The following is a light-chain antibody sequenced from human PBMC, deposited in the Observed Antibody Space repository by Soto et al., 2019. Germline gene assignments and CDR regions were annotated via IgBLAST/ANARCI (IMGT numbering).Light chain of an antibody. CDR1: SSNIGSHY. J-gene: IGLJ1*01. CDR3: AAWDDSLSGYYV. CDR2: RNN. Sequence: QSVLTQPPSASGTPGQRVTISCSGSSSNIGSHYVYWYQQLPGTAPKLLIYRNNQRPSGVPDRFSGSKSGTSASLAISGLRSEDEAEYYCAAWDDSLSGYYVFGTGTKLTVL. V-gene: IGLV1-47*01.